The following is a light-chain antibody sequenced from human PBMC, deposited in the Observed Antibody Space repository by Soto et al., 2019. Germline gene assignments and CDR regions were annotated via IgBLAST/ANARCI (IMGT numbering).Light chain of an antibody. V-gene: IGKV1-39*01. CDR2: AAS. CDR3: QRTYNSRFT. J-gene: IGKJ3*01. CDR1: DSIDRY. Sequence: DIQMTQSPSSLSAFVGETVTITCRATDSIDRYLNWYQQKPGQAPRVLITAASTLQSGGPSSFSGRGSGTDFTLTINKLQPEDFATYYDQRTYNSRFTCGPETKVAIK.